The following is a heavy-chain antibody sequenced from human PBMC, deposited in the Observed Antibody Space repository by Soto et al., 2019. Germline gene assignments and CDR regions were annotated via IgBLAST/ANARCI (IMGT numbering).Heavy chain of an antibody. Sequence: QITLKESGPTLVKPTQTLTLTCTFSGFSFSTDGMGVGWIRQPPGKALEWLALIYWDDDKRFSPSQKSRLTITKDGSRNQVVLTLTNMDPADTATYYCAHVYWAASGTRYYFDYWGQGTRVTVSS. V-gene: IGHV2-5*02. CDR3: AHVYWAASGTRYYFDY. D-gene: IGHD1-7*01. J-gene: IGHJ4*02. CDR2: IYWDDDK. CDR1: GFSFSTDGMG.